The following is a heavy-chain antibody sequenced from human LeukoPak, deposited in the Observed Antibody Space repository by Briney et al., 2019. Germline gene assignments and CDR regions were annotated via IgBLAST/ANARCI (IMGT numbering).Heavy chain of an antibody. CDR2: IYYSGST. CDR3: ARQRGYSGYEWNY. CDR1: GGSISSYY. V-gene: IGHV4-59*08. Sequence: SETLSLTCTVSGGSISSYYWSWIRQPPGNGLEWIGYIYYSGSTNYNPSLKSRVTISVDTSKNQFSLKLSSVTAADTAVYYCARQRGYSGYEWNYWGQGTLVTVSS. D-gene: IGHD5-12*01. J-gene: IGHJ4*02.